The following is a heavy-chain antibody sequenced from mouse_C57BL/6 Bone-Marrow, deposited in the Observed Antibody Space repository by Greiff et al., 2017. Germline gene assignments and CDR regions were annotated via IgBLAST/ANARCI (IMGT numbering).Heavy chain of an antibody. CDR2: IYPTSGRT. CDR3: ARSGRRGRSFDY. V-gene: IGHV1-55*01. CDR1: GYTFTSYW. D-gene: IGHD3-1*01. Sequence: QVQLQQPGAELVKPGASVKMSCKASGYTFTSYWITWVKQRPGQGLEWIGDIYPTSGRTNYNEKFKSKAILTVDTSSNTAYMPLSSLTSEDSAVFYCARSGRRGRSFDYWGQGTTLTVSS. J-gene: IGHJ2*01.